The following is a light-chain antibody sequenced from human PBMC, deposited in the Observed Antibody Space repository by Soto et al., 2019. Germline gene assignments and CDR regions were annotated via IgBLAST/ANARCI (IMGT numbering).Light chain of an antibody. J-gene: IGKJ1*01. CDR3: QQYNMWLQT. CDR2: AAS. Sequence: EVTESTSALSASVGDSITITCRARQDIKTNINWDQRQPGKAPNLLFYAASSLPSGVPSRFSGSGSGTDFSLTISRLQSEDLAVYRCQQYNMWLQTFGQGTRLDIK. CDR1: QDIKTN. V-gene: IGKV1-39*01.